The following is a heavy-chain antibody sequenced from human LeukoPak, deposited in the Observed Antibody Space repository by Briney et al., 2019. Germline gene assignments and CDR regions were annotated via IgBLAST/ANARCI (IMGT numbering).Heavy chain of an antibody. CDR2: ISAYNGNT. V-gene: IGHV1-18*01. Sequence: GPVKVSCKASGYTFTSYGISWVRQAPGQGLEWMGWISAYNGNTNYAQKLQGRVTMTTDTSSSTAYMELRSLRSDDTAVYYCARAVKQQLAGNWFDPWGQGTLVTVSS. CDR3: ARAVKQQLAGNWFDP. D-gene: IGHD6-13*01. J-gene: IGHJ5*02. CDR1: GYTFTSYG.